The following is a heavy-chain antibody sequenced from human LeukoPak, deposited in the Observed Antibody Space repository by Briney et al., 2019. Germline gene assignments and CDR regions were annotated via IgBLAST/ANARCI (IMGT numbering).Heavy chain of an antibody. J-gene: IGHJ4*02. CDR1: GCTFSYYG. V-gene: IGHV3-33*01. CDR2: IWFDGTND. CDR3: ARRPVTPGGTGYFDS. Sequence: GTSLRLSCAASGCTFSYYGMSWVRQAPGQGLEWVAVIWFDGTNDDYADSVKGRFTISRDNSRNTLVLQMNSLRAEDTAVYFCARRPVTPGGTGYFDSWGRGPLVSVSS. D-gene: IGHD4-23*01.